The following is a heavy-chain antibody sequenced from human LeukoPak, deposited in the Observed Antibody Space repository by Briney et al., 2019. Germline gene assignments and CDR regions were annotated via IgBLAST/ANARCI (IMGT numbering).Heavy chain of an antibody. V-gene: IGHV4-34*01. Sequence: PSETLSLTCAVYGGSFSGYYWSWIRQPPGKGLEWIGEINHSGSTNYNPSLKSRVTISVDTSKNQFSLKLSSVTAADTAVYYCARGGRGYSYGQRRFDPWGQETLVTVSS. CDR3: ARGGRGYSYGQRRFDP. D-gene: IGHD5-18*01. CDR1: GGSFSGYY. J-gene: IGHJ5*02. CDR2: INHSGST.